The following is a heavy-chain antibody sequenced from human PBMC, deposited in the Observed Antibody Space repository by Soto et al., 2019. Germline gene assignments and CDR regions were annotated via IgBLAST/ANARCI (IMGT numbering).Heavy chain of an antibody. CDR3: ARDSGYDSGVFY. Sequence: SVKVSCKASGGTFSSYTISWVRQAPGQGLEWMGRIIPILGIANYAQKFQGRVTITADKSTSTAYMELSSLRSEDTAVYYCARDSGYDSGVFYWGQGTLVTVSS. CDR1: GGTFSSYT. D-gene: IGHD5-12*01. CDR2: IIPILGIA. V-gene: IGHV1-69*04. J-gene: IGHJ4*02.